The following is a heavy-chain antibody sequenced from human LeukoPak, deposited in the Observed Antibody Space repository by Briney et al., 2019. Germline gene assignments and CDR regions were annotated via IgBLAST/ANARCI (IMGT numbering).Heavy chain of an antibody. D-gene: IGHD3-10*01. CDR2: INSDESIT. CDR3: ARGGQSGLGY. CDR1: GFTVSIYW. J-gene: IGHJ4*02. Sequence: GGSLRLSCAASGFTVSIYWMNWVRQPPGKGLVWVSHINSDESITNYADSVKGRFTISRDNAKNTLYLQMNSLRDDDTAVYYCARGGQSGLGYWGQGTLVTVSS. V-gene: IGHV3-74*01.